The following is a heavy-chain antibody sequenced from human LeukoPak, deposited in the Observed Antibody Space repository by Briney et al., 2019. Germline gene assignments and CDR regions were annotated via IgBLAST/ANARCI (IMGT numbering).Heavy chain of an antibody. CDR1: GGSISSSSYY. D-gene: IGHD6-13*01. V-gene: IGHV4-39*01. Sequence: SGTLSLTCTVSGGSISSSSYYWGWIRQPPGKGLEWIGSIYYSGSTYYNPSLKSRVTISVDTSKNQFSLKLSSVTAADTAVYYCARHSSNRNWFDPWGQGTLVTVSS. CDR3: ARHSSNRNWFDP. J-gene: IGHJ5*02. CDR2: IYYSGST.